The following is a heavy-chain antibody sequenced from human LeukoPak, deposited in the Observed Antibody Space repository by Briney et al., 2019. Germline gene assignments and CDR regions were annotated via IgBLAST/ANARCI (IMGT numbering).Heavy chain of an antibody. CDR3: ARHRGSYGGYDHDGFDI. V-gene: IGHV4-59*08. CDR2: IYYIGST. D-gene: IGHD5-12*01. Sequence: PSETLSLTCTVSGGSISNYYWSWIRQPPGKGLEWIGYIYYIGSTNYSPSLKSRVTISIDTSKNQFSLNLISVTAADTAVYYCARHRGSYGGYDHDGFDIWGQGTMVTVFS. J-gene: IGHJ3*02. CDR1: GGSISNYY.